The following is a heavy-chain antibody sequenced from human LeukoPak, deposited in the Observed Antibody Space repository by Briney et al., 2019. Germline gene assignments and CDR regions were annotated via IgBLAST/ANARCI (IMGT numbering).Heavy chain of an antibody. CDR1: GYTFTSCA. CDR3: ARTRQYSGTWGFDY. CDR2: INAGNGNT. V-gene: IGHV1-3*03. D-gene: IGHD6-13*01. J-gene: IGHJ4*02. Sequence: ASVKVSCKASGYTFTSCAMNWVRQAPGQRLEWMGWINAGNGNTKYSQEFQGRVTIAGDTSASTAYMELSSLRSEDMAVYYCARTRQYSGTWGFDYWGQGTLVTVSS.